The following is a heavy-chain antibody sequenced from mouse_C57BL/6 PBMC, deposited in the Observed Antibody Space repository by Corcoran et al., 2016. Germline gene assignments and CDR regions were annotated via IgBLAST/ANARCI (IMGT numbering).Heavy chain of an antibody. Sequence: EVQLQQSGPELVKPGASVKIPCKASGYTFTDYNMDWVKQSHGKSLERIGDINPNNGGTIYNQKFKGKATLTVDKSSSTAYMELRSLTSEDTAVYYCARRNDDGYLPYYFDYWGQGTTLTVSS. CDR3: ARRNDDGYLPYYFDY. CDR1: GYTFTDYN. CDR2: INPNNGGT. V-gene: IGHV1-18*01. J-gene: IGHJ2*01. D-gene: IGHD2-3*01.